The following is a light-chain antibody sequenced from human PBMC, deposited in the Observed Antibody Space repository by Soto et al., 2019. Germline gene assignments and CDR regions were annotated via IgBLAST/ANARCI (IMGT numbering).Light chain of an antibody. J-gene: IGLJ2*01. CDR1: SSDVGSYNY. CDR3: CSYAGSFVV. CDR2: DVR. Sequence: QSALTQPRSVSGSPGQSVTISCTGASSDVGSYNYVSWYQQHPGKAPQLMIYDVRKRPSGVPDRFSGSKSGNTASLTISGLQAEDEADYYCCSYAGSFVVFGGGTKVTVL. V-gene: IGLV2-11*01.